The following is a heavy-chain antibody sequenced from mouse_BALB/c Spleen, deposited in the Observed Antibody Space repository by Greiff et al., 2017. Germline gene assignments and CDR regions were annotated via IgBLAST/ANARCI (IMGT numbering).Heavy chain of an antibody. CDR3: NAGDGNSPFAY. CDR1: GFNIKDYY. J-gene: IGHJ3*01. V-gene: IGHV14-4*02. Sequence: VQLQQSGAELVRSGASVKLSCTASGFNIKDYYMHWVKQRPEQGLEWIGWIDPENGDTEYAPKFQGKATMTADTSSNTAYLQLSSLTSEDTAVYYCNAGDGNSPFAYWGQGTLVTVSA. CDR2: IDPENGDT. D-gene: IGHD2-1*01.